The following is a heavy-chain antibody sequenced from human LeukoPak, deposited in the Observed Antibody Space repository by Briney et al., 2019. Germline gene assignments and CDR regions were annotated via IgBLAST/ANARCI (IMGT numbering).Heavy chain of an antibody. D-gene: IGHD5-18*01. Sequence: QPGGSLRLSCAASGFTFSSYAMSWVRQAPGKGLEWVSAISGSGGSTYYVDSVKGRFTISRENSKNTLYLQMNSLRAEDTAVYYCSKVDSIQLWLPVYWGQGTLVTVSS. CDR3: SKVDSIQLWLPVY. J-gene: IGHJ4*02. V-gene: IGHV3-23*01. CDR2: ISGSGGST. CDR1: GFTFSSYA.